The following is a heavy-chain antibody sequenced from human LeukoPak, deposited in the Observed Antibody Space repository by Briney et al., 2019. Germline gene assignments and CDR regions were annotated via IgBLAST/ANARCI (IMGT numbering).Heavy chain of an antibody. CDR2: IKSKTDGGTT. Sequence: GGSLRLSRAACGFTFSNAWMGWVRPAPGKGGEGVGRIKSKTDGGTTDYAAPVKGRFTISRDDSKNTLYLQMNSLKTEDTAVYYCTTDPGNTFDYWGQGTLVTVSS. V-gene: IGHV3-15*01. D-gene: IGHD1-14*01. J-gene: IGHJ4*02. CDR1: GFTFSNAW. CDR3: TTDPGNTFDY.